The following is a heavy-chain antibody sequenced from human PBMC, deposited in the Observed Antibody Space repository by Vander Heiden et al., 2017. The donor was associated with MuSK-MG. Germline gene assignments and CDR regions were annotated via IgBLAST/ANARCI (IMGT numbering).Heavy chain of an antibody. CDR1: GDSIRSDY. J-gene: IGHJ3*02. Sequence: QVQLQESGPGLVKPSETLSLTCTVTGDSIRSDYWSWIRQPPGKGLEWIGYIYHLGSTSYSTALKSRATISLDTSKTQFSLKLTSVTAADTAVYYCARTDYDSSQRNDAFDIWGQGTMVTVS. CDR2: IYHLGST. CDR3: ARTDYDSSQRNDAFDI. D-gene: IGHD3-22*01. V-gene: IGHV4-59*01.